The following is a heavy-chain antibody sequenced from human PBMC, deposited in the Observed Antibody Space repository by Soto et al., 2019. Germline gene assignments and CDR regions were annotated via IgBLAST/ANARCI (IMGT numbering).Heavy chain of an antibody. D-gene: IGHD6-13*01. CDR3: AKDRVSAAGYGMDV. V-gene: IGHV3-30*18. J-gene: IGHJ6*02. Sequence: QVQLVESGGGVVQPGRSLRLSCEASGFTFSSYGIHWVRQAPGKGLEWVAVISYDGNKKYHADSVKGRFTISRDNSKNTLYLQMTSLREEDTAVYYCAKDRVSAAGYGMDVWGQGTTVTVSS. CDR1: GFTFSSYG. CDR2: ISYDGNKK.